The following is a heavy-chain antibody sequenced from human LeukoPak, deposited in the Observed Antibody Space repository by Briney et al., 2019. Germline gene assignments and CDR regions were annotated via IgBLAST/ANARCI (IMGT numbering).Heavy chain of an antibody. CDR2: INNDGSSA. CDR1: GFIFNNYW. Sequence: GGSLRLSCAASGFIFNNYWIHWVRQVPGKGLVWVSRINNDGSSASYVDSVKGRFTISRDNAKNTLFLQMNSLRAEDTAVYYCAKGGGTYSSSWYLIDYWGQGTLVTVSS. D-gene: IGHD6-13*01. J-gene: IGHJ4*02. V-gene: IGHV3-74*01. CDR3: AKGGGTYSSSWYLIDY.